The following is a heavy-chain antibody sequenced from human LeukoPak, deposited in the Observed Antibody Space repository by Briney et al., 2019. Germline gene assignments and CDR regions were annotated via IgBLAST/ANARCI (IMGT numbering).Heavy chain of an antibody. CDR2: FDPEDGET. D-gene: IGHD1-14*01. V-gene: IGHV1-24*01. J-gene: IGHJ2*01. CDR3: ATAPPGLTGYFDL. CDR1: GYTLTELS. Sequence: ASVKVSCKVSGYTLTELSMRWVRQAPGKGLEWMGGFDPEDGETIYAQKFQGRVTMTEDTSTDTAYMELSSLRSEDTAVYYCATAPPGLTGYFDLWGRGTLVTVSS.